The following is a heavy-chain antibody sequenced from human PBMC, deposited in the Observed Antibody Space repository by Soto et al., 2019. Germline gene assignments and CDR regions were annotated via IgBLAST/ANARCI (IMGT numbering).Heavy chain of an antibody. D-gene: IGHD2-21*02. CDR1: GFSFNSHY. Sequence: EEQLVESGGGLVQPGGSLRLSCAASGFSFNSHYMTWVRQPPGKGLEWVSAINRDSRIIYYADSVRGRFTISRDNAQNSLYLEMNSLGADDTAVYVCLSGDYYVGQGTLVTVSS. CDR2: INRDSRII. V-gene: IGHV3-48*01. J-gene: IGHJ4*02. CDR3: LSGDYY.